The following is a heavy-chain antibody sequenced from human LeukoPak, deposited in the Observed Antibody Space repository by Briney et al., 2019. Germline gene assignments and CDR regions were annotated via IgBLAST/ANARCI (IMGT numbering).Heavy chain of an antibody. CDR2: IIPILGIA. CDR1: GGTFSSYA. D-gene: IGHD4-4*01. J-gene: IGHJ6*02. Sequence: GASVKVSCKASGGTFSSYAISWVRQAPGQGLEWMGRIIPILGIANYAQKFQGRVTITADKSTSTAYMELSSLRSEDTAVYYCARALGYSRSHDYYGMDVWGQGTTVTVS. CDR3: ARALGYSRSHDYYGMDV. V-gene: IGHV1-69*04.